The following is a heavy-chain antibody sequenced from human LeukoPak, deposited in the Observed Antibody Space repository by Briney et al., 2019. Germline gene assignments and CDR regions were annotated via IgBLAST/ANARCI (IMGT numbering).Heavy chain of an antibody. V-gene: IGHV4-34*01. D-gene: IGHD2-2*02. CDR3: ARKRNVVPAAIGYFDY. Sequence: SETLSLTCAVYGGSFSGYYWSWIRRPPGKGLEWIGEINHSGSTNYNPSLKSRVTISVDTSKNQFSLKLSSVTAADTAVYYCARKRNVVPAAIGYFDYWGQGTLVTVSS. CDR1: GGSFSGYY. CDR2: INHSGST. J-gene: IGHJ4*02.